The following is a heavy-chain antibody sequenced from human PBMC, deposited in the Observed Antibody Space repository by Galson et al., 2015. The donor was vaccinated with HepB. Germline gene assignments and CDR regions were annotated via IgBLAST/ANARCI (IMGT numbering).Heavy chain of an antibody. CDR3: ARVRWSGPPHGPYYYYMDV. CDR2: IGTAGDT. J-gene: IGHJ6*03. CDR1: GFTFSSYD. D-gene: IGHD3-3*01. V-gene: IGHV3-13*01. Sequence: SLRLSCAASGFTFSSYDMHWVRQATGKGLEWVSAIGTAGDTYYPGSVKGRFTISRENAKNSLYLQMNSLRAGDTAVYYCARVRWSGPPHGPYYYYMDVWGKGTTVTVSS.